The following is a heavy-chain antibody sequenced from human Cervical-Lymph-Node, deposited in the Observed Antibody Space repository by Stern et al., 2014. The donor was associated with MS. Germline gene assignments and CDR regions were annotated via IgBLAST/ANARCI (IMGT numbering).Heavy chain of an antibody. CDR2: INTINGNP. J-gene: IGHJ4*02. V-gene: IGHV7-4-1*02. D-gene: IGHD1-1*01. CDR1: GYTFTSYP. Sequence: QVQLVQSGAELKKPGASVKVSCQASGYTFTSYPMNWVRQAPGQGLEWMGWINTINGNPTYAQGFKGRVAFSLVNTSSSAFLQISSLKAEDSAVYDCATFTTAFDYWGRGTLVTVSS. CDR3: ATFTTAFDY.